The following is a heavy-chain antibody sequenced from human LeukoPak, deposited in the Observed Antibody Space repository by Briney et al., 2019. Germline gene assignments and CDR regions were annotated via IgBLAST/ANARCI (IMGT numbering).Heavy chain of an antibody. V-gene: IGHV3-23*01. D-gene: IGHD6-19*01. CDR1: GFTFSSYA. J-gene: IGHJ4*02. Sequence: GGSLRLSCAASGFTFSSYAMSWVRQAPGKGLEWVSAISGSGGSTYYADSVKGRLTISRDNSKNTLYLQMNSLRAEDTAVYYCAREKFLEWYAVAGTFGYFDYWGQGTLVTVSS. CDR3: AREKFLEWYAVAGTFGYFDY. CDR2: ISGSGGST.